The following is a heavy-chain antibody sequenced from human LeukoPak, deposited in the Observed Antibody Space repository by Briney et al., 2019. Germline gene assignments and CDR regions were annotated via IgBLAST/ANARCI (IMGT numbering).Heavy chain of an antibody. J-gene: IGHJ6*03. CDR2: MNHSGST. D-gene: IGHD2-15*01. CDR3: ARTPHHCSGGSCYYYYMDV. CDR1: GGSFSGYY. Sequence: SETLSLTCAVYGGSFSGYYWSWIRQPPGTGLEWIGEMNHSGSTNYNPSLKSRVTISVDTSKNQFSLKLSSVTAADTAVYYCARTPHHCSGGSCYYYYMDVWGKGTTVTVSS. V-gene: IGHV4-34*01.